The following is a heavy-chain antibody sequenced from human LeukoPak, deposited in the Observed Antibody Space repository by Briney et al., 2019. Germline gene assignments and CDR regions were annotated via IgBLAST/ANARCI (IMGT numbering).Heavy chain of an antibody. Sequence: GGSLRLSCAASGFTFSSYAMSWVRQAPGKGLEWVSAISGSGGSTYYADSVKGRFTISRDNSKSTLFLQMNSLRAEDTAVYYCAKGGACSGGRCSTLGYYYMAVGGKGTTFPVSS. CDR2: ISGSGGST. V-gene: IGHV3-23*01. CDR1: GFTFSSYA. J-gene: IGHJ6*03. D-gene: IGHD2-15*01. CDR3: AKGGACSGGRCSTLGYYYMAV.